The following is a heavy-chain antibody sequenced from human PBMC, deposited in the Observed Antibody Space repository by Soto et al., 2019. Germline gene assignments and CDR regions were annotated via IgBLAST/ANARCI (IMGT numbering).Heavy chain of an antibody. CDR1: GYPFSSYV. V-gene: IGHV1-18*01. CDR2: ISGHNGST. J-gene: IGHJ6*02. D-gene: IGHD3-3*01. CDR3: AKAGTIFGVPTGMDV. Sequence: ASVKASCKASGYPFSSYVISWVRRAPGQGLEWMGWISGHNGSTKYPQKLQGRVTMTTDASTSTAYMELRSLRSEDTAVYYCAKAGTIFGVPTGMDVWGQGTTVTVSS.